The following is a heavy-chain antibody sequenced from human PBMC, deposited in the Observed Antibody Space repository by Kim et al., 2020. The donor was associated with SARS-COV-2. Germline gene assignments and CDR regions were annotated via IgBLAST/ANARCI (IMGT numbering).Heavy chain of an antibody. CDR1: GYTFTGYY. D-gene: IGHD2-15*01. J-gene: IGHJ5*02. CDR2: INPNSGGT. CDR3: AREGFDCSGGSCYEYNWFDP. V-gene: IGHV1-2*06. Sequence: ASVKVSCKASGYTFTGYYMHWVRQAPGQGLEWMGRINPNSGGTNYAQKFQGRVTMTRDTSISTAYMELSRLRSDDTAVYYCAREGFDCSGGSCYEYNWFDPWGQGTLVTVSS.